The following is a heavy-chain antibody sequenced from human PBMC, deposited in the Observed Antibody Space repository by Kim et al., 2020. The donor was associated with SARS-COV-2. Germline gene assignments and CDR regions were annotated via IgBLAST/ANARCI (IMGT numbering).Heavy chain of an antibody. Sequence: GGSLRLSCAASGFTFSSYTMNWVRQVPGKGLEWVSSISSSSSYIYYADSVKGRFTISRDNAKNSLYLQMNSLRAEDTAVYYCARVLSSGWSYFDYWGQGTLVTVSS. D-gene: IGHD6-19*01. CDR3: ARVLSSGWSYFDY. J-gene: IGHJ4*02. CDR2: ISSSSSYI. V-gene: IGHV3-21*01. CDR1: GFTFSSYT.